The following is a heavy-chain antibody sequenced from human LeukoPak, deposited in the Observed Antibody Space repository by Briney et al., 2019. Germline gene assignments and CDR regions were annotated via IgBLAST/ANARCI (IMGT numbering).Heavy chain of an antibody. CDR1: GYTFTSYY. J-gene: IGHJ6*03. Sequence: ASVKVSCKASGYTFTSYYMHWVRQAPGQGLEWMGIINPSGGSTSYAQKFQERVTITRDMSTSTAYMELSSPRSEDTAVYYCARVGAGDYYYYYMDVWGKGTTVTVSS. D-gene: IGHD3-16*01. CDR2: INPSGGST. CDR3: ARVGAGDYYYYYMDV. V-gene: IGHV1-46*01.